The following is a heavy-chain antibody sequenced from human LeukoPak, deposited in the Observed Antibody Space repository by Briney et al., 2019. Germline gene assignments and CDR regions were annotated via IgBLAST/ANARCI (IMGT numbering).Heavy chain of an antibody. V-gene: IGHV3-7*01. J-gene: IGHJ4*02. CDR3: AREDYYGSGTDY. Sequence: GGSLRLSCAASGFTFSTYWMTWVRQAPGKGLEWLANIKEDGSDKYYVDSVKGRFTISRDNAKNSLYLQMNSLRAEDTAVYYCAREDYYGSGTDYWGQGTLVTVSS. D-gene: IGHD3-10*01. CDR2: IKEDGSDK. CDR1: GFTFSTYW.